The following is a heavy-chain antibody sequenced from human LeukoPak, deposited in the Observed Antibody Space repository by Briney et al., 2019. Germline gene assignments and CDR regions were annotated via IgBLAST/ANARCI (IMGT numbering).Heavy chain of an antibody. CDR1: GGSFSGYY. D-gene: IGHD5-24*01. Sequence: SETLSLTCAVYGGSFSGYYWSWIRQPPGKGLEWIGEINHSGSTNYNPSLKSRVTISVDTPKNQFSLKLSSVTAADTAVYYCASGLEMATIGEIGKYYFDYWGQGTLVTVSS. V-gene: IGHV4-34*01. CDR3: ASGLEMATIGEIGKYYFDY. J-gene: IGHJ4*02. CDR2: INHSGST.